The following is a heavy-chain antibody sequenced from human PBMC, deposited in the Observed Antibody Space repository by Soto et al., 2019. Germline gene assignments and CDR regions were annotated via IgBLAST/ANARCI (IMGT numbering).Heavy chain of an antibody. CDR2: ISYDGSNK. CDR1: GFNLSRYA. CDR3: ARSHDNYGSGSYQPEYFQH. Sequence: LRLSCAGCGFNLSRYAMHWFRQAPVKGLEWVAVISYDGSNKYYADSVKGRFTISRDNSKNTLYLQMNSLRAEDTAVYYCARSHDNYGSGSYQPEYFQHWGQGTLVTVSS. D-gene: IGHD3-10*01. J-gene: IGHJ1*01. V-gene: IGHV3-30-3*01.